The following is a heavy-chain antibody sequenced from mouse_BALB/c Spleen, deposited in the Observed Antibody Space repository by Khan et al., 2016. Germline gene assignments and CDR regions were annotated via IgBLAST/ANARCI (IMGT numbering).Heavy chain of an antibody. J-gene: IGHJ2*01. D-gene: IGHD2-1*01. V-gene: IGHV6-6*02. Sequence: VQLKESGGGLVQPGGSMKLSCVASGFTFSNYWMNWVRQSPEKGLEWVAEIRLKSNNYATHYAESVKGRFTISRDDSKSSVYLQMNNLRAEDTGIYYCTSGNYYWGQGTTLTVSS. CDR3: TSGNYY. CDR2: IRLKSNNYAT. CDR1: GFTFSNYW.